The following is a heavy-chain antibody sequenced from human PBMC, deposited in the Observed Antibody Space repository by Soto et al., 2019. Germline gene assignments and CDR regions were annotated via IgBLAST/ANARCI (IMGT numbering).Heavy chain of an antibody. J-gene: IGHJ6*03. Sequence: EVQLLESGGGLVQPGGSLRLSCAASGFTFSSYAMSWVRQAPGKGLEWVSAISGSGGSTYYADSVKGRFTISRDNSKNTLYLQMNSLRAEDTAVYYCAIQPLVVVPAASPDDYYYMDVWGKGTTVTVSS. CDR3: AIQPLVVVPAASPDDYYYMDV. V-gene: IGHV3-23*01. CDR2: ISGSGGST. CDR1: GFTFSSYA. D-gene: IGHD2-2*01.